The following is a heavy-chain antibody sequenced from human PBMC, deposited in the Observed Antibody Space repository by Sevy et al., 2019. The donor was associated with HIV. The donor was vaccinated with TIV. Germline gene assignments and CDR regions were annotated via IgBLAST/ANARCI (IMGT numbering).Heavy chain of an antibody. J-gene: IGHJ4*02. V-gene: IGHV3-7*01. Sequence: GGSLRLSCAASGFTFSVYGMNWVRQAPGKGLEWVANIKGDGSDKHYVDSVEGRFTISRDNGKNLLYLQMNSLRVEDTAVYYCAHETIGRFDSWGQGTLVTVSS. CDR1: GFTFSVYG. CDR2: IKGDGSDK. D-gene: IGHD3-16*01. CDR3: AHETIGRFDS.